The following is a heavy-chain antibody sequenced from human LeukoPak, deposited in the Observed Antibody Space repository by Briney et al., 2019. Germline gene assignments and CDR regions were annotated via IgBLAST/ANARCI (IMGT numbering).Heavy chain of an antibody. CDR3: ARRGPLWFGGIYYYYMDV. J-gene: IGHJ6*03. CDR1: VGSISSSSYY. V-gene: IGHV4-39*01. CDR2: IYYSGST. Sequence: SETLSLTCTVSVGSISSSSYYWGWIRQPPGKGLEWIGSIYYSGSTYYNPSLKSRVTISVDTSKNQFSLKLSSVTAADTAVYYCARRGPLWFGGIYYYYMDVWGKGTTVTVSS. D-gene: IGHD3-10*01.